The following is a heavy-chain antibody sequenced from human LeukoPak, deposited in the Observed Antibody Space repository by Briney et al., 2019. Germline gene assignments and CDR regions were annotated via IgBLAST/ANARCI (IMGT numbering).Heavy chain of an antibody. Sequence: SETLSLTCAVYGGSFSGYYWSWIRQPPGKGLEWIGEINHSGSTNYNPSLKSRVTISVDTSKNQFSLKLSSVTAADTAVYYCARRMAYYYGSEAFDIWGQGTMVTVSS. CDR1: GGSFSGYY. CDR2: INHSGST. D-gene: IGHD3-10*01. J-gene: IGHJ3*02. CDR3: ARRMAYYYGSEAFDI. V-gene: IGHV4-34*01.